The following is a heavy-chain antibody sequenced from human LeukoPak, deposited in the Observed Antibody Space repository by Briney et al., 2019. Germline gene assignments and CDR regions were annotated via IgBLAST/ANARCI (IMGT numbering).Heavy chain of an antibody. CDR1: GFSLSTSGMC. J-gene: IGHJ4*02. CDR3: ARMGTTYYYFDY. Sequence: SGPTLVNPTQTLTLTCTFSGFSLSTSGMCVSWIRQPPGKALEWLARIDWDDDKYYSASLKTRVTISKDTSKNQVVLTMPNLDPVDTATYYCARMGTTYYYFDYWGQGTLVTVSS. V-gene: IGHV2-70*11. CDR2: IDWDDDK. D-gene: IGHD1-7*01.